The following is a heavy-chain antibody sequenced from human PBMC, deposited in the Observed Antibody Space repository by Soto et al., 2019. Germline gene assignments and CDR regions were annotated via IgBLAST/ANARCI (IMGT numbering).Heavy chain of an antibody. CDR2: IGVGSTP. Sequence: GGSLSLSFAASGFTLSSHAISWVRRAPGKGLEWVSAIGVGSTPYYADSVKGRVTMTRDTSGNTVYMELTRLTSDDTAIYYCARRQLRDYTRWSFDPWGQGTLVTVSS. CDR3: ARRQLRDYTRWSFDP. J-gene: IGHJ5*02. V-gene: IGHV3-23*01. CDR1: GFTLSSHA. D-gene: IGHD3-16*01.